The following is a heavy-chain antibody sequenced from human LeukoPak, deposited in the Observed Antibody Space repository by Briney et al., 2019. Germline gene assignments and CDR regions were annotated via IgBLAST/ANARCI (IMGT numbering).Heavy chain of an antibody. D-gene: IGHD2/OR15-2a*01. CDR2: ISYDGSNK. J-gene: IGHJ4*02. CDR1: GITFSSYG. Sequence: GGSLRLSCAASGITFSSYGMHWVRQAPGKGLEWVAAISYDGSNKYYADSVKGRFTISRDNSKNTLYLQMNSLRAEDTAVYYCAKDREYFLAWLFDYWGQGTLVTVSS. CDR3: AKDREYFLAWLFDY. V-gene: IGHV3-30*18.